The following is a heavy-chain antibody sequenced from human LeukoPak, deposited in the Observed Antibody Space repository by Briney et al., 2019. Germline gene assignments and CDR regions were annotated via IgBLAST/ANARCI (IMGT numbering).Heavy chain of an antibody. J-gene: IGHJ4*02. V-gene: IGHV4-34*01. D-gene: IGHD6-19*01. Sequence: PSETLSLTCAVYGGSFSGYYWSWIRQPPGKGLEWVGAINHSGSTNYNPSLKSRVTISVATSKNQFSLKLSSVTAADTAVYYCARGGWRFPFDYWGQGTLVTVSS. CDR1: GGSFSGYY. CDR2: INHSGST. CDR3: ARGGWRFPFDY.